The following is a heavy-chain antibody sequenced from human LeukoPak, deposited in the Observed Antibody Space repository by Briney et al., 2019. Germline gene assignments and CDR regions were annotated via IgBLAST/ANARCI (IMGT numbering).Heavy chain of an antibody. CDR2: IYYSGST. Sequence: SGTLSLTCTVSGASIISDTYYWGWIRQPPGKGLEWIGSIYYSGSTYYSPSLNSRVTMSVDTSTNQFSLKLISVTAADTALYYCARNFYASSGYYLDDFYFDFWGQGTLVTVSS. D-gene: IGHD3-22*01. V-gene: IGHV4-39*07. J-gene: IGHJ4*02. CDR3: ARNFYASSGYYLDDFYFDF. CDR1: GASIISDTYY.